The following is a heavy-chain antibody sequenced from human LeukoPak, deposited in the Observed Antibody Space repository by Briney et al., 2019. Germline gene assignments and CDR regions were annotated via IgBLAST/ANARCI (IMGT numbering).Heavy chain of an antibody. CDR3: ARSTYYYDSSGYYLNPFDY. CDR2: IYYSGST. J-gene: IGHJ4*02. D-gene: IGHD3-22*01. V-gene: IGHV4-30-4*01. CDR1: GGSISSGDYY. Sequence: SETLSLTCTVSGGSISSGDYYWSWIRQPPGKGLEWIGYIYYSGSTYYNPSLKSRVTISVDTSKNQFSLKLSSVTAADTAVYYCARSTYYYDSSGYYLNPFDYWGQGTLVTVSS.